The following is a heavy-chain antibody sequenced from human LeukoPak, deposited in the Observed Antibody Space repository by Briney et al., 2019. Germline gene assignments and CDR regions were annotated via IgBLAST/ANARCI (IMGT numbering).Heavy chain of an antibody. CDR2: TYYRSRWYN. CDR3: AAGSSGSSNYYFDY. V-gene: IGHV6-1*01. J-gene: IGHJ4*02. CDR1: GDSVSSNSAA. Sequence: SQTLSLTCAISGDSVSSNSAAWHWVRQSLSRGLEWLGRTYYRSRWYNDYAVSVKSRITINADTSKNQFSLQMNSVTPEDTAVYYCAAGSSGSSNYYFDYWGQGTLVTVSS. D-gene: IGHD3-10*01.